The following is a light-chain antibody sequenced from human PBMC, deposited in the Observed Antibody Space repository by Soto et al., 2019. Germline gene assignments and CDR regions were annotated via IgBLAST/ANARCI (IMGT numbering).Light chain of an antibody. J-gene: IGKJ5*01. V-gene: IGKV3-20*01. Sequence: IGFTQAPVTLSLSPAEKTPPPCKALQSVDSNYLAWYQQKPGQTPRLIIYGASGRADGIPHRFSGSGFGTDFTLTISKVEPEDFAVYYCQQYGTPRSVTFGQGTRLEIK. CDR2: GAS. CDR1: QSVDSNY. CDR3: QQYGTPRSVT.